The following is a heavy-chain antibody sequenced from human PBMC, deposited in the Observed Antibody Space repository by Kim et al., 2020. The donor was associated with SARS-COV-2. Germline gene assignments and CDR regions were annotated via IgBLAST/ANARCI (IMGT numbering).Heavy chain of an antibody. CDR3: ARHGTGIAVASYYYYYGMDV. D-gene: IGHD6-19*01. V-gene: IGHV5-51*01. J-gene: IGHJ6*02. Sequence: GESLKISCKGSGYSFTSYWIGWVRQMPGKGLEWMGIIYPGDSDTRYSPSFQGQVTISADKSISTAYLQWSSLKASDTAMYYCARHGTGIAVASYYYYYGMDVWGQGTTVTVSS. CDR1: GYSFTSYW. CDR2: IYPGDSDT.